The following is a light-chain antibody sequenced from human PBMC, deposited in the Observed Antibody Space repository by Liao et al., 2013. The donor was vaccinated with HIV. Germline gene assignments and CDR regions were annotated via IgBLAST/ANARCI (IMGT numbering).Light chain of an antibody. J-gene: IGLJ1*01. CDR1: KLGDKY. CDR3: QAWDSSTANYV. V-gene: IGLV3-1*01. CDR2: RDY. Sequence: SYELTQPPSVSVSPGQTASITCSGDKLGDKYAYWYQQKPGQSPVLIIYRDYKRPSGIPERFSGSNSGNTATLTISGTQAMDEADYYCQAWDSSTANYVFGTGTKVTVL.